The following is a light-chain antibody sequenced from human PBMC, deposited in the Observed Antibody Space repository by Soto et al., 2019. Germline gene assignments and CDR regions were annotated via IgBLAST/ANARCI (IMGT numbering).Light chain of an antibody. J-gene: IGKJ3*01. CDR3: QEYYSPPFT. CDR2: AAS. Sequence: DIPMTQSPSSLSASVGDRVTITCRASQGISRSLAWYQHKPGKVPELLIYAASTLHSGVPSRFSGSGSGTDFTLTISSLQPEDVATYYCQEYYSPPFTFGPGTKVNFK. CDR1: QGISRS. V-gene: IGKV1-27*01.